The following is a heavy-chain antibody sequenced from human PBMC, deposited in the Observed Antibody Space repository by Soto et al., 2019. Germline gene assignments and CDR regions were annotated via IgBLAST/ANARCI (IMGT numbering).Heavy chain of an antibody. CDR2: IYPGDSDT. D-gene: IGHD4-17*01. J-gene: IGHJ4*02. CDR3: ARRPDYGDYPYYFDY. Sequence: LGESLKISCKGSGYSFTSYWIGWVRQMPGKGLEWMGIIYPGDSDTRYSPSFQGQVTISADKSISTAYLQWSSLKASDTAMYYCARRPDYGDYPYYFDYWGQGTLVTVSS. CDR1: GYSFTSYW. V-gene: IGHV5-51*01.